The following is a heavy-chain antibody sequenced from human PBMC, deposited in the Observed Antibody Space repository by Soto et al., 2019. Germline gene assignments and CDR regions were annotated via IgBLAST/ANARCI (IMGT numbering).Heavy chain of an antibody. CDR2: ISSSSSTI. V-gene: IGHV3-48*01. Sequence: EVQLVESGGGLVQPGGSLRLSCAASGFTFSSYSMNWVRQAPGKGLEWVSYISSSSSTIYYADSVKGRFTISRDNAKNSLYLQMNSLRAENTAVYYCARDQLLWFGGDMDVWGQGTTVTVSS. J-gene: IGHJ6*02. CDR3: ARDQLLWFGGDMDV. CDR1: GFTFSSYS. D-gene: IGHD3-10*01.